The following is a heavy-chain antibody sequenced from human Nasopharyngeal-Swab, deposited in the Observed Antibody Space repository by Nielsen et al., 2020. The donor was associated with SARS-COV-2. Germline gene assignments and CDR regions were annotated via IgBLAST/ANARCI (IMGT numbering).Heavy chain of an antibody. Sequence: SVKVSCKASGFTFTSSAMQWVRQARGQRLEWIGWIVVGSGNTNYAQKFQGRVTMTRDTSISTAYMELSRLRSDDTAVYYCARDGIQLWRWWGQGTLVTVSS. V-gene: IGHV1-58*02. CDR1: GFTFTSSA. CDR2: IVVGSGNT. J-gene: IGHJ4*02. D-gene: IGHD5-18*01. CDR3: ARDGIQLWRW.